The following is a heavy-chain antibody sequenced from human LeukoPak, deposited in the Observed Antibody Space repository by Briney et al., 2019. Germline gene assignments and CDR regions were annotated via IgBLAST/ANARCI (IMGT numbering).Heavy chain of an antibody. J-gene: IGHJ4*02. CDR2: ISGSGGST. D-gene: IGHD2-15*01. CDR3: AKSPTVVVAAIFDY. Sequence: PGGSLRLSCAASGFTFSSYAMSWVRQAPGKGLEGVSAISGSGGSTYYADSVKGRFTISRDNSKNTLYLQMNSLRAEDTAVYYCAKSPTVVVAAIFDYWGQGTLVTVSS. V-gene: IGHV3-23*01. CDR1: GFTFSSYA.